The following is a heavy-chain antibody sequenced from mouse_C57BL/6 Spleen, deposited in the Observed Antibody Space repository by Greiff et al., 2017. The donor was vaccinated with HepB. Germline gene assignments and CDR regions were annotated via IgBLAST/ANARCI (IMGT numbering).Heavy chain of an antibody. CDR3: TTSLGYGSSYGYFDV. CDR1: GFNIKDDY. D-gene: IGHD1-1*01. V-gene: IGHV14-4*01. CDR2: IDPENGDT. J-gene: IGHJ1*03. Sequence: EVQLQQSGAELVRPGASVKLSCTASGFNIKDDYMHWVKQRPEQGLEWIGWIDPENGDTEYASKFQGKATITADTSSNTAYLQLSSLTSEDTAVYYCTTSLGYGSSYGYFDVWGTGTTVTVSS.